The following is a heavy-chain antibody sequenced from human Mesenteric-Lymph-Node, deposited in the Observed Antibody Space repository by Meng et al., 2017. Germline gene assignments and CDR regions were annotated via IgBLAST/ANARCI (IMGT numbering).Heavy chain of an antibody. CDR1: GYTFTSYA. CDR2: INPTGDGT. V-gene: IGHV1-46*01. CDR3: SSRRGYCSGGSCRLGVFDV. Sequence: ASVKVSCKASGYTFTSYAMNWVRQAPGQGLEWVGTINPTGDGTSYAQKFQGRVTMTRDTSTSTVYMDLGSLRSEDTALYYCSSRRGYCSGGSCRLGVFDVWGQGTMVTVSS. J-gene: IGHJ3*01. D-gene: IGHD2-15*01.